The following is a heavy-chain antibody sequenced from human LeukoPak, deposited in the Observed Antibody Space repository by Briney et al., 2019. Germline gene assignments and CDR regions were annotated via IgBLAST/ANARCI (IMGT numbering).Heavy chain of an antibody. CDR2: ISSSGSAI. Sequence: GGSLRLSCAGAGFTFSNYEMNWVRQAPGKGLEWVSYISSSGSAIYYADSVKGRFTVSRDNAKNSLYLQMNSLRAEDTAVYYCARDHEGIADYWGQGTLVTVSS. D-gene: IGHD6-13*01. CDR1: GFTFSNYE. V-gene: IGHV3-48*03. CDR3: ARDHEGIADY. J-gene: IGHJ4*02.